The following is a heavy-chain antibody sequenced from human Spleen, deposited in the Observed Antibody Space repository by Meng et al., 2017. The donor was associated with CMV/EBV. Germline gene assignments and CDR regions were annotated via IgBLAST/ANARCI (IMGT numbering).Heavy chain of an antibody. CDR3: ARDSPGRKGDALDI. J-gene: IGHJ3*02. CDR2: LYSGGTT. CDR1: GFTFRSYG. Sequence: GESLKISCAASGFTFRSYGMHWVRQAPGKGLEWLSVLYSGGTTYYADSVKGRFTISRDNSKNTLYLQMNSLRADDTAVYFCARDSPGRKGDALDIWGQGTLVTVSS. V-gene: IGHV3-53*01. D-gene: IGHD1-14*01.